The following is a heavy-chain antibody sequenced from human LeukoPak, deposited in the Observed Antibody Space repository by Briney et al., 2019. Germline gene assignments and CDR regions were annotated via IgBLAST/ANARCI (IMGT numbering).Heavy chain of an antibody. CDR3: ARGPYYYDSSGYLPY. Sequence: ASVKVSCKASGYTVTSYYMHWVRQAPGQGLEWMAILNPSGGSSSYAQKFQGRVTMTRNTSISTAYMELSSLRSEDTAVYYCARGPYYYDSSGYLPYWGQGTLVTVSS. CDR1: GYTVTSYY. V-gene: IGHV1-46*01. J-gene: IGHJ4*02. CDR2: LNPSGGSS. D-gene: IGHD3-22*01.